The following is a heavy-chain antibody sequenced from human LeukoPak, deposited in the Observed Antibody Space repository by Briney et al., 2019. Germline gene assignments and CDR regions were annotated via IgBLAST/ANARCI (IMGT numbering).Heavy chain of an antibody. V-gene: IGHV3-33*01. CDR2: IWYDGSNK. J-gene: IGHJ6*02. Sequence: PGGSLRLSCAASGFTFNIYGMHWVRQAPGKGLEWVAVIWYDGSNKYYADSVKGRFTIPRDNSKNTLYLQMNSLRAEDAAVYYCARPTYGDYGYGMDVWGQGTTVTVSS. D-gene: IGHD4-17*01. CDR1: GFTFNIYG. CDR3: ARPTYGDYGYGMDV.